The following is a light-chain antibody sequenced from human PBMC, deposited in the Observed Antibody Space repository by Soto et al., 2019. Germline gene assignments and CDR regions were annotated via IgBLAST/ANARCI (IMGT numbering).Light chain of an antibody. CDR2: GAS. V-gene: IGKV1-39*01. CDR1: QRIDNF. CDR3: QQRYKTSLSS. J-gene: IGKJ2*01. Sequence: DIQMTQSPSFLSASVGDRVTITCRASQRIDNFLNWYQQKPGKAPKLLIYGASSLQSGVPSRFSDSGSGTDFTLTITSLQPEDSATYHCQQRYKTSLSSFGQGTKVDIK.